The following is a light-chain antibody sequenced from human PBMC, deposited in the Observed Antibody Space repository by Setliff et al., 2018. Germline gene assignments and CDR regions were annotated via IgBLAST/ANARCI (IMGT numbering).Light chain of an antibody. CDR3: QSYDNSLGGSV. J-gene: IGLJ2*01. Sequence: QSALTQPAAVSGSPGQSITISCAGTSSDVGGYNYVSWYKQHPGKAPKLMIYEVTKRPSGVSDRFSGSKSGNTASLTITGLQAEDEADYFCQSYDNSLGGSVFGGGTKVTVL. CDR1: SSDVGGYNY. V-gene: IGLV2-14*03. CDR2: EVT.